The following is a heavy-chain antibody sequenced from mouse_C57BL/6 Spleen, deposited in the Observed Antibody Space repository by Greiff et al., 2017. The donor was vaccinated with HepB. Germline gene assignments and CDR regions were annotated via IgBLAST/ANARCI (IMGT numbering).Heavy chain of an antibody. CDR3: TRKELGLQAWFAY. CDR2: IDPETGGT. V-gene: IGHV1-15*01. CDR1: GYTFTDHE. Sequence: VQLQQSGAELVRPGASVTLSCKASGYTFTDHEMHWVKQTPVHGLEWIGAIDPETGGTAYNQKFQGKAILTADKSSSTAYMELRSLTSEDSAVYYCTRKELGLQAWFAYWGQGTLVTVSA. D-gene: IGHD4-1*01. J-gene: IGHJ3*01.